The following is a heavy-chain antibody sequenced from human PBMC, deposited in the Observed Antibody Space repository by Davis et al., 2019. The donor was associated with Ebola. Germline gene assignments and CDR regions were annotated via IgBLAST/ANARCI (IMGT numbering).Heavy chain of an antibody. V-gene: IGHV3-53*01. J-gene: IGHJ4*02. CDR1: GFTVSKNY. CDR2: IYMDGRT. D-gene: IGHD3-16*02. Sequence: GESLKLPCAASGFTVSKNYMSWVRQAPGKGLEWVAIIYMDGRTFYAESVKGRFAISRDDSMNMVSLQVNSLRGEDTAVYYCATSLAANLGSFWGQGTLVTVSS. CDR3: ATSLAANLGSF.